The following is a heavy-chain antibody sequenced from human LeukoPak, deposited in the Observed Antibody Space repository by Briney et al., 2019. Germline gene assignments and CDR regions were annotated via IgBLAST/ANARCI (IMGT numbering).Heavy chain of an antibody. J-gene: IGHJ5*02. CDR3: ARAKKASFDP. CDR1: GGSFSGYY. CDR2: INHSGST. Sequence: PSETLSLTCAVYGGSFSGYYWSWIRQPPGKGLEWIGEINHSGSTNYNPSLRSRVTISVVTSKNQFSLKLSSVTAADTAVYYCARAKKASFDPWGQGTLVTVSS. V-gene: IGHV4-34*01.